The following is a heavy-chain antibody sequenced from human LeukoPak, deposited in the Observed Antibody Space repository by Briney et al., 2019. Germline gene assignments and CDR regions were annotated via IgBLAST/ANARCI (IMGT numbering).Heavy chain of an antibody. Sequence: ASVKVSCKASGGTFSSYAISWVRQAPGQGLEWMGWIGAYNGNTNYAQKLQGRVTMTTDTSTSTAYMELRSLRSDDTAVYYCASGGSPYYDILTGYYNWGQGTLVTVSS. D-gene: IGHD3-9*01. CDR2: IGAYNGNT. J-gene: IGHJ4*02. V-gene: IGHV1-18*01. CDR3: ASGGSPYYDILTGYYN. CDR1: GGTFSSYA.